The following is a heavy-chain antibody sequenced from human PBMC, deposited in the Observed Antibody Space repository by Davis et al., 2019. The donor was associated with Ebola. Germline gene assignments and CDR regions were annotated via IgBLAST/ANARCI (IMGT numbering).Heavy chain of an antibody. Sequence: SETLSLTCTVSGGSISSYYWSWIRQPPGKGLEWIGYIYYSGSTNYNPSLKSRVTISVDTSKNQFSLKLSSVTAADTAVYYCAREGFRYNWKIGRMDVWGQGTTVTVSS. D-gene: IGHD1-20*01. V-gene: IGHV4-59*01. CDR2: IYYSGST. CDR1: GGSISSYY. J-gene: IGHJ6*02. CDR3: AREGFRYNWKIGRMDV.